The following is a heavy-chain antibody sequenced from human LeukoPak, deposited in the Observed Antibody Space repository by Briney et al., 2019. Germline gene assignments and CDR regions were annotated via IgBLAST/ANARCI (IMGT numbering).Heavy chain of an antibody. V-gene: IGHV3-30*02. CDR3: AKEKGEDTAYPLWDY. J-gene: IGHJ4*02. CDR2: IAYDGSNK. Sequence: QAGGSLRLSCAASGFTFSNYGMHWVRQSPGKGLEWVAIIAYDGSNKYYTDSVMGRFTISRDNSKKTLYLQMNNLRAEDTAVYYCAKEKGEDTAYPLWDYWGQGTLVTVSS. D-gene: IGHD5-18*01. CDR1: GFTFSNYG.